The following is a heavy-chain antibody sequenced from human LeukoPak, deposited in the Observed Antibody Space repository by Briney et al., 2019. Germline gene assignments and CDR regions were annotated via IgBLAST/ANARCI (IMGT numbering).Heavy chain of an antibody. CDR2: INPNSGGT. J-gene: IGHJ6*02. CDR3: ARGECSSTSCPFYYYYGMDV. D-gene: IGHD2-2*01. V-gene: IGHV1-2*04. Sequence: ASVKVSCKASGYTFTGYYMHWARQAPGQGLEWMGWINPNSGGTNYAQKFQGWVTMTRDTSISTAYMELSRLRSDDTAVYYCARGECSSTSCPFYYYYGMDVWGQGTTVTVSS. CDR1: GYTFTGYY.